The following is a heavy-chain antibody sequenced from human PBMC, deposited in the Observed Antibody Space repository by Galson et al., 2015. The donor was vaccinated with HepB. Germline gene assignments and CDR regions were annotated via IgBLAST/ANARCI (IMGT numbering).Heavy chain of an antibody. Sequence: SLRLSCAASGFTFSDYYMSWIRQAPGKGLEWVSYISSSSSYTNYADSVKGRFTISRDNAKNSLYLQMNSLRAEDTAVYYCARAVGRMVREWFDGMDVWGQGTTITVSS. J-gene: IGHJ6*02. CDR1: GFTFSDYY. V-gene: IGHV3-11*05. CDR2: ISSSSSYT. D-gene: IGHD3-10*01. CDR3: ARAVGRMVREWFDGMDV.